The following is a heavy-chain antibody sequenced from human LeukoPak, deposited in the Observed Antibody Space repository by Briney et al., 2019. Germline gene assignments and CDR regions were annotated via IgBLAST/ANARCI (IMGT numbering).Heavy chain of an antibody. V-gene: IGHV4-61*02. D-gene: IGHD5-24*01. CDR3: AREVEMATQFDF. Sequence: PSETLSLTCTVSGGSINSTNYYWGWIRQPAGKGLEWIGRFSTTGSTNYNPSLKSRVTMSVDTSKNQFSLKLSSLTAADTALYYCAREVEMATQFDFWGQGTLVTVSS. CDR2: FSTTGST. CDR1: GGSINSTNYY. J-gene: IGHJ4*02.